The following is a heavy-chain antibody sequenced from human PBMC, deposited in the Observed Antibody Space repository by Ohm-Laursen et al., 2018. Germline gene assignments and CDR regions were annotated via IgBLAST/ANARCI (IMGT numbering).Heavy chain of an antibody. V-gene: IGHV3-30*18. Sequence: SLRLSCAASGFVFTTYAMHWVRQAPGKGLEWVGVISYDGSNEYYAESVKGRFTMSRDNSKNTVYVQMNSLRAEDTAVYYCAKDPDYYDSSGYVYWGQGTLVTVSS. CDR2: ISYDGSNE. CDR3: AKDPDYYDSSGYVY. CDR1: GFVFTTYA. D-gene: IGHD3-22*01. J-gene: IGHJ4*02.